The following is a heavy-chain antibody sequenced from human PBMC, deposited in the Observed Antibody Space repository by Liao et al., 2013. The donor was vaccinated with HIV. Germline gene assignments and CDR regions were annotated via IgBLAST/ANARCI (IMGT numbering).Heavy chain of an antibody. CDR2: MFYRGHT. D-gene: IGHD4-11*01. V-gene: IGHV4-39*07. J-gene: IGHJ3*02. CDR3: VRAYSREAFDI. CDR1: GGTISTSAYY. Sequence: QLQLQESGPGLVKPSETLSLSCTVSGGTISTSAYYWGWIRQPPGKGLEWIGSMFYRGHTYNSPSLESRVTMSVDTSKNLFSLRLSSVTAADTAVYYCVRAYSREAFDIWGQGTMVTVSS.